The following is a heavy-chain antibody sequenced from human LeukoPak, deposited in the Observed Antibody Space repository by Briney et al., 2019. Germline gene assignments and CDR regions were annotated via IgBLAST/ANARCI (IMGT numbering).Heavy chain of an antibody. CDR2: ISWNSRSI. V-gene: IGHV3-9*01. CDR1: GFTFSDYA. CDR3: TKDSRTFQLLSRVN. D-gene: IGHD2-2*01. J-gene: IGHJ4*02. Sequence: TGGSLRLSCAASGFTFSDYAMHWVRQAPGEGLEWVSGISWNSRSIGYADSVKGRFTISRDNAKNSLYLQMNSLRPEDTALYYCTKDSRTFQLLSRVNWGQGTLVTVSS.